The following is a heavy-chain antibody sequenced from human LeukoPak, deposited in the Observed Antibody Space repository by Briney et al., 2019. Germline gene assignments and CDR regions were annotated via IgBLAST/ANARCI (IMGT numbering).Heavy chain of an antibody. J-gene: IGHJ4*02. V-gene: IGHV4-4*02. CDR2: IYHSGST. Sequence: SETLSLTCAVSGGSISSDSWWSWVRQSPGKGLEWIGEIYHSGSTNYNPSLRNRVAISLDKSKNQFSLKLSSVTAADTAVYYCGSGYIREAFDYWGQGTLVTVSS. CDR3: GSGYIREAFDY. CDR1: GGSISSDSW. D-gene: IGHD3-22*01.